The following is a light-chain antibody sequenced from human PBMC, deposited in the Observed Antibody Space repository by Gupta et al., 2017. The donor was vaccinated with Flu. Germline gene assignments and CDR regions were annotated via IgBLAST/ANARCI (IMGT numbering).Light chain of an antibody. CDR2: AAS. Sequence: DIQMTQSPSSLSASVGDRVTITCRASQSISSYLNWYQQKPGKAPKLLIYAASSLQSGVPSRWSGSRGAIDVTLPIITRQQEDVATYYCQQNYSTISFTFGGGTKVEIK. CDR3: QQNYSTISFT. CDR1: QSISSY. V-gene: IGKV1-39*01. J-gene: IGKJ4*01.